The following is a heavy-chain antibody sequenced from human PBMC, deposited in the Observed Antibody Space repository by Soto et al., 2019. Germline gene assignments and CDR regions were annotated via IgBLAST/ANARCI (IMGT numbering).Heavy chain of an antibody. CDR2: ISSDGTNK. J-gene: IGHJ4*02. CDR3: ARDPKTSGGQHWAFNYFDS. V-gene: IGHV3-30-3*01. D-gene: IGHD7-27*01. Sequence: PGGSLRPSCEASGFSFSISPMHWVRQAPGKGPEWVALISSDGTNKFYADSVKGRFTISRDNSKSTLYLQVDSLRPEDAAVYYCARDPKTSGGQHWAFNYFDSWGQGTLVTVSS. CDR1: GFSFSISP.